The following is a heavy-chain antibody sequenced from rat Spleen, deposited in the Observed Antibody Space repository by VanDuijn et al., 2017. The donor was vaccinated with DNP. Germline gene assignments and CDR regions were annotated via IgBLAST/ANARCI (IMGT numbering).Heavy chain of an antibody. CDR1: GFSLTSSN. D-gene: IGHD1-10*01. CDR2: LRYNGET. J-gene: IGHJ2*01. CDR3: TREPSYKNYGYFYY. V-gene: IGHV2-63*01. Sequence: VQLKESGPGLVQPSQTLSLTCTVSGFSLTSSNVHWVREPQGKGLEWMGRLRYNGETSYKLILKSRLSICRDTSKNQVFLKMNSLQTDDTGTYYCTREPSYKNYGYFYYWGQGVMVTVSS.